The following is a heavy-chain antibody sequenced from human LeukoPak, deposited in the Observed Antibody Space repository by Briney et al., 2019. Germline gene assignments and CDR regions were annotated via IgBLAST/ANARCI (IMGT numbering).Heavy chain of an antibody. D-gene: IGHD3-9*01. CDR3: AREASPRYDILTGYTADALDY. V-gene: IGHV3-21*01. Sequence: GGSLRLSCAASGFTFSSYSMNWVRQAPGKGLEWVSSISSSRSYIYYADSVKGRFTISRDNAKNSLYLQMNSLRAEDTAVYYCAREASPRYDILTGYTADALDYWGQGTLVTVSS. J-gene: IGHJ4*02. CDR2: ISSSRSYI. CDR1: GFTFSSYS.